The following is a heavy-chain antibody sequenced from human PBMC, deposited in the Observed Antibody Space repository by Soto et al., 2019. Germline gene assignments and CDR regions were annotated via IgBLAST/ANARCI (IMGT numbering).Heavy chain of an antibody. D-gene: IGHD4-17*01. J-gene: IGHJ3*01. Sequence: QVLLVQPGAEVTKPGASVKVSCKASGYTFPGHYIHWVRQAPGQGLQWMGRINPDSGGTNFAQKFQGRVTMNRDTSISTVYMEVNSRTTDDTAVYYCARMGLTSLGYFRRDDVFDVWGQGTMVTVSS. V-gene: IGHV1-2*02. CDR2: INPDSGGT. CDR1: GYTFPGHY. CDR3: ARMGLTSLGYFRRDDVFDV.